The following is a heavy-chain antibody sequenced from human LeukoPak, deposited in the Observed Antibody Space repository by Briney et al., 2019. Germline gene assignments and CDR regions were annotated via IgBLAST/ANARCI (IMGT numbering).Heavy chain of an antibody. Sequence: SETLSLTCTVSGGSISSSSYYWGWIRQPPGKGLEWIGSTYYSGSTNYNPSLKSRVTISVDKSKNQFSLKLSSVTAADTAVYYCARDLTTPGDYWGQGTLVAVSS. D-gene: IGHD4-11*01. CDR3: ARDLTTPGDY. J-gene: IGHJ4*02. CDR2: TYYSGST. CDR1: GGSISSSSYY. V-gene: IGHV4-39*07.